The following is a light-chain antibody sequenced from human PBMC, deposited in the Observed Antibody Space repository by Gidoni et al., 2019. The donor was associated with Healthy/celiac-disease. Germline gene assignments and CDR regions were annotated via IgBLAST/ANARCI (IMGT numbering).Light chain of an antibody. CDR2: GAS. V-gene: IGKV3-20*01. J-gene: IGKJ2*01. Sequence: EIVLTQSPGTLSLSPGERATLSCRASQSVSSSYLAWYQQKPGQAPRLLIYGASSRATGIPDRCSGSGSGTDFTLTISRLEPEEFAVYYCQQYGSPYTFGQGTKLEIK. CDR1: QSVSSSY. CDR3: QQYGSPYT.